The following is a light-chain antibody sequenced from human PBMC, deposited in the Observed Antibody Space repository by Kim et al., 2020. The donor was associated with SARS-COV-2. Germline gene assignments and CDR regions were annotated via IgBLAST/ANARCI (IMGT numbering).Light chain of an antibody. CDR3: GTWDSSLGARWV. CDR1: SCNIGNNY. J-gene: IGLJ3*02. V-gene: IGLV1-51*01. CDR2: DNN. Sequence: QSVLTQPPSVSAAPGQKVTIACSGSSCNIGNNYVSWYQQLPGTAPKLLIYDNNKRPSGIPDRFSVSKSGTSATRGITGLQTGDEAEYYCGTWDSSLGARWVFGGGPQLTVL.